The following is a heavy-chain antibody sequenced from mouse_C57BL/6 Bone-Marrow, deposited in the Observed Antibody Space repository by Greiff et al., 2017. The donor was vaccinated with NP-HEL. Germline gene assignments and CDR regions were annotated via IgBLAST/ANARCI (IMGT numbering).Heavy chain of an antibody. CDR1: GYTFTSYW. D-gene: IGHD2-2*01. Sequence: VQLKESGTVLARPGASVKMSCKTSGYTFTSYWMHWVKQRPGQGLEWIGAIYPGNSDTSYNQKFKGKAKLTAVTSASTAYMELSSLTNEDSAVYYCTRSGSTMVTTGYYAMDYWGQGTSVTVSS. J-gene: IGHJ4*01. CDR2: IYPGNSDT. V-gene: IGHV1-5*01. CDR3: TRSGSTMVTTGYYAMDY.